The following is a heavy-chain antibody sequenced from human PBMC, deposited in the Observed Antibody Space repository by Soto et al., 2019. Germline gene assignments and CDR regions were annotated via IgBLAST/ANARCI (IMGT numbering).Heavy chain of an antibody. Sequence: PSETLSLTCTVSGGSISSSSYYWGWIRQPPGKGLEWIGSIYYSGSTYYNPSLKSRVTISVDTSKNQFSLKLSSVTAADTAVYYCARHFENGYDDNFDYWGQGTLVTVSS. CDR1: GGSISSSSYY. D-gene: IGHD5-12*01. J-gene: IGHJ4*02. CDR3: ARHFENGYDDNFDY. V-gene: IGHV4-39*01. CDR2: IYYSGST.